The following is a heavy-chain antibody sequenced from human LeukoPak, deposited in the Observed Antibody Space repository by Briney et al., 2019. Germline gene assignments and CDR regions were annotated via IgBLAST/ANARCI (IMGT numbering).Heavy chain of an antibody. V-gene: IGHV1-69*05. Sequence: SVKVSCKASGYTFTSYGISWVRQAPGQGLEWMGGIIPIFGTANYAQKFQGRVTITTDESTSTAYMELSSLRSEDTAVYYCARVDYYDSSGYYFDYWGQGTLVTVSS. J-gene: IGHJ4*02. D-gene: IGHD3-22*01. CDR1: GYTFTSYG. CDR3: ARVDYYDSSGYYFDY. CDR2: IIPIFGTA.